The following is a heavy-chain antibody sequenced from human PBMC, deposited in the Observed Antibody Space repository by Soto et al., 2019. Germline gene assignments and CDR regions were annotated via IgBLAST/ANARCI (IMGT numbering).Heavy chain of an antibody. V-gene: IGHV3-33*01. CDR3: ARVYDILPSAWLDP. CDR2: IGATGSNR. Sequence: LRLSFTSSGFTFSSHGMHWVRQAPGKGLEWVALIGATGSNRFHRDSVKGRFTISRDNSKDTLYLQMDRLRVEDTAVYYCARVYDILPSAWLDPWGQGTLVTVSS. D-gene: IGHD3-9*01. J-gene: IGHJ5*02. CDR1: GFTFSSHG.